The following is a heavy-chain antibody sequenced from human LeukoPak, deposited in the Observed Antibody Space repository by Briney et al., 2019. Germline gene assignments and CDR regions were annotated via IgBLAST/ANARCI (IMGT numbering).Heavy chain of an antibody. CDR3: ARAHSSGWLGGGSPYFDY. D-gene: IGHD6-19*01. CDR1: GFTFSSYG. Sequence: PGGSLRLSCAASGFTFSSYGMHWVRQAPGKGLEWVAVISYDGSNKYYADSVKGRFTISRDNSKNTLYLQMNSLRAEDTAVYYCARAHSSGWLGGGSPYFDYWGQGTLVTVSS. V-gene: IGHV3-30*03. CDR2: ISYDGSNK. J-gene: IGHJ4*02.